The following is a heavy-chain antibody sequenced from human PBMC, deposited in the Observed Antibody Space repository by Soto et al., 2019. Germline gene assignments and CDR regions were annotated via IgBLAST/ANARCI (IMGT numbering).Heavy chain of an antibody. V-gene: IGHV3-23*01. Sequence: EVQLLESGGGLVQPGGSLRLSCAASGFTFSSYAMSWVRQAPGKGLEWVSAISGSGGSTYYADSVKGRFTISRDNSKNTLYLQMNSLRSEDTAVYYCAKSLRYFSLAYYYYMYVWGKGTTVTVSS. J-gene: IGHJ6*03. CDR2: ISGSGGST. CDR1: GFTFSSYA. CDR3: AKSLRYFSLAYYYYMYV. D-gene: IGHD3-9*01.